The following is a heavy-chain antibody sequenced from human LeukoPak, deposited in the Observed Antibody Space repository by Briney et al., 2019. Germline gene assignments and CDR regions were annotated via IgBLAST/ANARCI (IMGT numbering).Heavy chain of an antibody. CDR2: ISGSGGST. Sequence: GGSLRLSCAASGFTFSSYAMGWVRQAPGKGLEWVSAISGSGGSTYYADSVKGRFTISRDNSKNTLYLQMNSLRAEDTAVYYCAKDEGDLEWLYGDWGQGTLVTVSS. CDR3: AKDEGDLEWLYGD. D-gene: IGHD3-3*01. J-gene: IGHJ4*02. CDR1: GFTFSSYA. V-gene: IGHV3-23*01.